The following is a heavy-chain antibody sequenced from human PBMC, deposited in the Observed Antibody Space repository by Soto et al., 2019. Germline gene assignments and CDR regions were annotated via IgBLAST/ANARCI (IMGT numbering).Heavy chain of an antibody. V-gene: IGHV3-23*01. CDR3: AKDIWPNTIFGVVI. CDR1: GFTFSSYA. D-gene: IGHD3-3*01. CDR2: ISGSGGST. J-gene: IGHJ4*02. Sequence: GGSLSLSCAASGFTFSSYAMSWVRQAPGKGLEWVSAISGSGGSTYYADSVKGRFTISRDDSKNTLYLQMNSLRAEDTAVYYCAKDIWPNTIFGVVIWGKGTLGTVSS.